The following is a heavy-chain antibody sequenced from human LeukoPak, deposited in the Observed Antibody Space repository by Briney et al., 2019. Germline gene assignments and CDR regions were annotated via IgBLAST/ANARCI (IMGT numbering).Heavy chain of an antibody. Sequence: SGPTLVKPPQTLTLTCPFSGFSPRTRGGGVGWIPQPPGKALELVSLLFWNGDKRYSPSLKSRLTITKDTSKNQVVLTMTNMDPVDTATYYCAHRHQNYDFWSGYYPRIDAFDIWGQGTMVTVSS. CDR1: GFSPRTRGGG. D-gene: IGHD3-3*01. CDR2: LFWNGDK. J-gene: IGHJ3*02. CDR3: AHRHQNYDFWSGYYPRIDAFDI. V-gene: IGHV2-5*01.